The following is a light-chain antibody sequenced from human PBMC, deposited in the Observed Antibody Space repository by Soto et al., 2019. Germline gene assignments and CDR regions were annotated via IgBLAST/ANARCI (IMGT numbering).Light chain of an antibody. J-gene: IGKJ1*01. Sequence: DIVMTQSPDSLAVSLGERATINCKSSQSVLYSSNDKNYLAWYQQKPGQPPKLLIDRASTRESGIPDRFSGSGSGTDFTLTISSLQAEDVAVYYCQQYYSTPWTFGQGTKVEIK. V-gene: IGKV4-1*01. CDR3: QQYYSTPWT. CDR2: RAS. CDR1: QSVLYSSNDKNY.